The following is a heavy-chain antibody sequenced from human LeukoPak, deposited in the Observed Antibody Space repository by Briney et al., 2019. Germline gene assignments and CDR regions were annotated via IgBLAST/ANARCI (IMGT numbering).Heavy chain of an antibody. CDR1: GYTFTSYG. J-gene: IGHJ4*02. CDR3: ARDRAAEQWLPHGVDY. D-gene: IGHD6-19*01. CDR2: ISAYNGNT. Sequence: ASVKVSCKASGYTFTSYGISWVRQAPGQGLEWMGWISAYNGNTNYAQELQGRVTMTTDTSTSTAYMELRSLRSDDTAVYYCARDRAAEQWLPHGVDYWGQGTLVTVSS. V-gene: IGHV1-18*01.